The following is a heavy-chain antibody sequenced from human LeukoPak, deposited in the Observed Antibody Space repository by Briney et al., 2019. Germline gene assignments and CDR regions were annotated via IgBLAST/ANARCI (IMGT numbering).Heavy chain of an antibody. CDR1: GFTFSSYG. CDR2: IWYDGSNK. CDR3: ARVETKWLRPASY. D-gene: IGHD5-12*01. Sequence: GRSLRLSCAASGFTFSSYGMHWVRQTPGKGLEWVAVIWYDGSNKYYADSVKGRFTISRDNSKNTLYLQMNSLRAEDTAVYYCARVETKWLRPASYWGQGTLVTVSS. J-gene: IGHJ4*02. V-gene: IGHV3-33*01.